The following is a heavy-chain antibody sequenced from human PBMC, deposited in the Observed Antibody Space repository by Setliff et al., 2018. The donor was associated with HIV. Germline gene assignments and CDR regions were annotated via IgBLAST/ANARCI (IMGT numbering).Heavy chain of an antibody. J-gene: IGHJ4*02. Sequence: SETLSLTCIVSGGSISSSSFYWGWIRQPPGKGLEWIGSIHYSEGTYYNESLKSRVTISVATSKKQFSLKLTSVTAADTSLYYCARHQYVAGLIDSWGQGTLVTVSS. V-gene: IGHV4-39*01. D-gene: IGHD3-16*01. CDR2: IHYSEGT. CDR1: GGSISSSSFY. CDR3: ARHQYVAGLIDS.